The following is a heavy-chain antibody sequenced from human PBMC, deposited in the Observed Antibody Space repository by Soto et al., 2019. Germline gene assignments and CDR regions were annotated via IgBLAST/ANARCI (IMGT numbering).Heavy chain of an antibody. CDR2: IKHSGSS. Sequence: QVQQQPWGAGLLKPSETLSLTCAVYAGSFSHYYWNWIRQSPGKGLEWIGKIKHSGSSNYNPSLRRRVSISLDMSKNQFSLRFTSVTAADTAVYYCARAGSSDCQVALDIWGQGTMVTVSS. CDR3: ARAGSSDCQVALDI. J-gene: IGHJ3*02. D-gene: IGHD6-19*01. V-gene: IGHV4-34*01. CDR1: AGSFSHYY.